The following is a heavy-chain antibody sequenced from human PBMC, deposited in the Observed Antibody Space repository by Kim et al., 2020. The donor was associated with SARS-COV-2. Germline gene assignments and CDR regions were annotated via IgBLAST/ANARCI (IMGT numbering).Heavy chain of an antibody. V-gene: IGHV7-4-1*02. CDR1: GYTFTTYA. CDR3: ARDREVGYYGDFAY. D-gene: IGHD3-3*01. J-gene: IGHJ4*02. Sequence: ASVKVSCKTSGYTFTTYAMNWVRQAPGQGLEWMGWINTNTGNPTYAQGFTGRFVFSLDTSVSTAYLQISSLKAEDTAVYYCARDREVGYYGDFAYWGQGTLVTVSS. CDR2: INTNTGNP.